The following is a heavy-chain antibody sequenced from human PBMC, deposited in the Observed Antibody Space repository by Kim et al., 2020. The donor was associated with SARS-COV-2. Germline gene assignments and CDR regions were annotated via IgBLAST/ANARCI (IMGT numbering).Heavy chain of an antibody. CDR3: ASTLVVAATHFDY. D-gene: IGHD2-15*01. CDR2: INHSGST. Sequence: SETLSLTCAVYGGSFSGYYWSWIRQPPGKGLEWIGEINHSGSTNYNPSLKSRVTISVDTSKNQFSLKLSSVTAADTAVYYCASTLVVAATHFDYWGQGTLVTVSS. J-gene: IGHJ4*02. V-gene: IGHV4-34*01. CDR1: GGSFSGYY.